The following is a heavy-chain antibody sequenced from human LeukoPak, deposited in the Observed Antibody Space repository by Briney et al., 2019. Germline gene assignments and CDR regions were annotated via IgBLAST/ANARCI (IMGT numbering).Heavy chain of an antibody. V-gene: IGHV4-59*01. CDR1: GGSISNYY. Sequence: SETLSLTCTVSGGSISNYYWTWIRQPPGKGLEWIGYIYYTGSTNYNPSFKSRVTISVDTSKNQFSLKLSSVTAADTAVYYCARRSDYYDILNLWGQGTMVTVSS. CDR3: ARRSDYYDILNL. D-gene: IGHD3-22*01. CDR2: IYYTGST. J-gene: IGHJ3*01.